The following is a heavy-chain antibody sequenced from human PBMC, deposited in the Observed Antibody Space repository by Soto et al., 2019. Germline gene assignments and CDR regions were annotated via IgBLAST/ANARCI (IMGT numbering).Heavy chain of an antibody. CDR1: GYTFTSYG. CDR3: AGDRSNNDY. D-gene: IGHD2-2*01. J-gene: IGHJ4*02. Sequence: QVQLVQSGTEVKKPGASVKVSCKASGYTFTSYGISWVRQAPGQGLEWMGWITNHKSNTDYAQNFQDRVTMTTDTSTNTAYMELRSLRSDDTAVYYCAGDRSNNDYWGQGTLVIVSS. V-gene: IGHV1-18*01. CDR2: ITNHKSNT.